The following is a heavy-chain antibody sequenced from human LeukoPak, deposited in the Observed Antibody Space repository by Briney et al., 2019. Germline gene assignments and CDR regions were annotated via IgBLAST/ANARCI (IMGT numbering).Heavy chain of an antibody. D-gene: IGHD3-22*01. CDR1: GGSISSSNW. V-gene: IGHV4-4*02. Sequence: MPSETLSLTCAVSGGSISSSNWWSWVRQPPGKGLEWIGEIYHSGSTNYNPSLKSRVTISVDKSKNQFSLKLSSVTAADTAVYYCARYYYDSSARPPFDYWGQGTLVTVSS. CDR2: IYHSGST. J-gene: IGHJ4*02. CDR3: ARYYYDSSARPPFDY.